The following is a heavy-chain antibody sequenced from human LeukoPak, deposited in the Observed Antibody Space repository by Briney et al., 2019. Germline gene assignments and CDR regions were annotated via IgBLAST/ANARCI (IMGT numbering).Heavy chain of an antibody. D-gene: IGHD3-22*01. CDR2: ISYDGSNK. Sequence: GGSLRLSCAASGFTFSSYAMHWVRQAPGKGLEWVAVISYDGSNKYYADSVKGRFTISRDNSKNTLHLQMNSLRAEDTAVYYCAKDGFVSSGYYFDYWGQGTLVSVSS. J-gene: IGHJ4*02. CDR3: AKDGFVSSGYYFDY. CDR1: GFTFSSYA. V-gene: IGHV3-30-3*01.